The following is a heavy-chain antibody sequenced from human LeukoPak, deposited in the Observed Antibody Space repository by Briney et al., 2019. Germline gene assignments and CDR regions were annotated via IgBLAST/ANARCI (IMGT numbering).Heavy chain of an antibody. Sequence: GGSLRLSCAASGFTFSSYAMHWVRQAPGKGLEYVSAISSNGGSTYYANSVKGRFTISRDNSKNTLYLQMNSLRAEDTAVYYCARDGYSSSWYMGAFDIWGQGTMVTVSS. CDR2: ISSNGGST. CDR1: GFTFSSYA. V-gene: IGHV3-64*01. J-gene: IGHJ3*02. D-gene: IGHD6-13*01. CDR3: ARDGYSSSWYMGAFDI.